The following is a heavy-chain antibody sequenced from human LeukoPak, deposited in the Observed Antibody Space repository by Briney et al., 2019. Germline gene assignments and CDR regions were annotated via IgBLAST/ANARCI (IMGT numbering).Heavy chain of an antibody. Sequence: SETLSLTCTVSGGFISTDHYYWSWIRQPPGKGLEWIGSISYSGNTNYNPSLKSRVTISVDTSKNQFSLKLSSVTAADTAVYYCARARGYSYGDFDYWGQGTLVSVSS. CDR3: ARARGYSYGDFDY. CDR1: GGFISTDHYY. D-gene: IGHD5-18*01. V-gene: IGHV4-30-4*01. J-gene: IGHJ4*02. CDR2: ISYSGNT.